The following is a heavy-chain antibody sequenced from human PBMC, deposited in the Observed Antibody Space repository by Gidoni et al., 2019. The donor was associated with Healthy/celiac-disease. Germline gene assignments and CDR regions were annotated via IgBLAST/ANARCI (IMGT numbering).Heavy chain of an antibody. Sequence: QVQLQQWGAGLLQPSETLSLTCAVYGGSFSGYYWSWIRQPPGKGLEWIGEINHSGSTNYNPSLKSRVTISVDTSKNQFSLKLSSVTAADTAVYYCARGKGDYGSGSPFDPWGQGTLVTVSS. CDR2: INHSGST. D-gene: IGHD3-10*01. CDR3: ARGKGDYGSGSPFDP. V-gene: IGHV4-34*01. CDR1: GGSFSGYY. J-gene: IGHJ5*02.